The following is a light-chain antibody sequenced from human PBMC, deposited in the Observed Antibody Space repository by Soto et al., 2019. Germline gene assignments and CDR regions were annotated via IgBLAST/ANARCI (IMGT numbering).Light chain of an antibody. V-gene: IGKV1-5*03. CDR3: QHYNDYSRI. J-gene: IGKJ1*01. CDR2: MAS. Sequence: DGQMTQSPSTLSASIGDRVTITCRASQSISSWLAWYQQKPGKAPKLLIYMASNLQSGVPSRFSGSGSGTEFTLTISSLQPDDFATYYCQHYNDYSRIFGQGTKVEIK. CDR1: QSISSW.